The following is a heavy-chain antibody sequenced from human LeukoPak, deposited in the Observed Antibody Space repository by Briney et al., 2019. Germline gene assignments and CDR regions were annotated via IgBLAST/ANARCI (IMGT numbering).Heavy chain of an antibody. D-gene: IGHD4-17*01. J-gene: IGHJ4*02. Sequence: ASVNVSCKVSGYTLTELSMHWVRQAPGKGLEWMGGFDPEDGETIYAQKFQGRVTITADESTSTAYMELSSLRSEDTAVYYCASAGDYDFDYWGQGTLVTVSS. CDR3: ASAGDYDFDY. V-gene: IGHV1-24*01. CDR2: FDPEDGET. CDR1: GYTLTELS.